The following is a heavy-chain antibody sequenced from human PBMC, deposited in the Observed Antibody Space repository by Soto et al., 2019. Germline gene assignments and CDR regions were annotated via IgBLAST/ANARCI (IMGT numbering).Heavy chain of an antibody. D-gene: IGHD2-15*01. V-gene: IGHV3-74*01. J-gene: IGHJ3*01. Sequence: PGGSLRLSCAASGFTFSNYWMHWVRQAPGKGLVWVSRINSDGIITTYGDSVKGRFTISRDNAENTLYLQMNSLRAEDTAVYYCARGRIYFSGDNCYGGGDAYDFWGQGTMVTVSS. CDR1: GFTFSNYW. CDR2: INSDGIIT. CDR3: ARGRIYFSGDNCYGGGDAYDF.